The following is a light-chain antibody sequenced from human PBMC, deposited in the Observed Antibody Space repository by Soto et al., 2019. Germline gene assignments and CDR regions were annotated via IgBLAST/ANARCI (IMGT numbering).Light chain of an antibody. Sequence: EIVLTQSPGTLSLSPGERATLSCRASQSVISDFLAWYQEKPGQAPRLLIYGASIRATGIPDRFSGSGSGTDFTLAISRLDPEDFAVYYCHQYGNSPTFGQGTKVDI. CDR1: QSVISDF. V-gene: IGKV3-20*01. CDR3: HQYGNSPT. J-gene: IGKJ1*01. CDR2: GAS.